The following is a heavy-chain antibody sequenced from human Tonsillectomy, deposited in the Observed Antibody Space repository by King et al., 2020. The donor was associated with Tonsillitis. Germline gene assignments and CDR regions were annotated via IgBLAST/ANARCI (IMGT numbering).Heavy chain of an antibody. J-gene: IGHJ4*01. CDR2: MDYSGST. Sequence: QLQESGPGLVKPSETLSLTCTVSGGSISSFDWSWVRQPPGKGLEWIGYMDYSGSTNYNPSLKRRVTISVDTSKNQFSLKLSSVTAADPAVYYFSRRAARALDYSGHGTLFTLSS. V-gene: IGHV4-59*08. CDR3: SRRAARALDY. CDR1: GGSISSFD. D-gene: IGHD6-25*01.